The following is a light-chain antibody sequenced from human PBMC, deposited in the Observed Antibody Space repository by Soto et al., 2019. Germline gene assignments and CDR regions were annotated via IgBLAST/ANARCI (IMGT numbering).Light chain of an antibody. V-gene: IGKV1-8*01. CDR3: QQYYSYPRT. Sequence: AIRMTQSPSSFSASTGDRVTITCRASQGISSYLAWYQQKPGKAPKLLIYAASTLQSGVPSRFSGSGSGTDFTLTSRCLQSEDFETYYCQQYYSYPRTFGQGTKVEIK. J-gene: IGKJ1*01. CDR1: QGISSY. CDR2: AAS.